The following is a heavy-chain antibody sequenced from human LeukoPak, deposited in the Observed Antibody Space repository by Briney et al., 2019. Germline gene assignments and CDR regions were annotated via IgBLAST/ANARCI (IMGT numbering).Heavy chain of an antibody. CDR3: ARRGGYSDY. CDR2: INHGGST. D-gene: IGHD2-15*01. CDR1: GGSFSGYY. J-gene: IGHJ4*02. Sequence: PSETLSLTCAVYGGSFSGYYWSWIRQPPGKGLEWIGEINHGGSTNYNPSLKSRVTISVDTSKNQFSLKLSSVTAADTAVYYCARRGGYSDYWGQGTLVTVSS. V-gene: IGHV4-34*01.